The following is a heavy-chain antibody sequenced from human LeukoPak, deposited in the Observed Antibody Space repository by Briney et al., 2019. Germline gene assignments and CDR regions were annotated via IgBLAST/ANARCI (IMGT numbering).Heavy chain of an antibody. V-gene: IGHV3-53*01. CDR1: GFTVSSNY. J-gene: IGHJ4*02. Sequence: PGGFLRLSCAASGFTVSSNYMSWVRQAPGKGLEWVSVIYSGGSTYYADSVKGRFTISRDNSKNTLYLQMNSLRAEDTAVYYCARGFRFGELYFDYWGQGTLVTVSS. CDR3: ARGFRFGELYFDY. D-gene: IGHD3-10*01. CDR2: IYSGGST.